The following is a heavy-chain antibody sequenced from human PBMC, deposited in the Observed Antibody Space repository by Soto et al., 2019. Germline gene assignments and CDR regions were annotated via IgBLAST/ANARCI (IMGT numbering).Heavy chain of an antibody. Sequence: GGSLRLSCAASGFTFSSYAMTWVRQAPGKGLEWVSTISGSGISANYADSVKGRFTISRDNSKNTLYLQMNSLRAEDTAVYYCANDRYCGGGSCYGVDYWGQGTLVTVSS. V-gene: IGHV3-23*01. CDR3: ANDRYCGGGSCYGVDY. J-gene: IGHJ4*02. CDR2: ISGSGISA. CDR1: GFTFSSYA. D-gene: IGHD2-15*01.